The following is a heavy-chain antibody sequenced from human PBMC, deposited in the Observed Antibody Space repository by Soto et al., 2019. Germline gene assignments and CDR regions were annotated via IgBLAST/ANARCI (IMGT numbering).Heavy chain of an antibody. CDR1: GFTFSSYG. J-gene: IGHJ4*02. D-gene: IGHD6-19*01. CDR2: IWYDASNK. Sequence: QVQLVESGGGVVQPGRSLRLSCAASGFTFSSYGMHWVRQAPGKGLAWVAVIWYDASNKYYADSVKGRFTISRDNSKNLLYLQMNSLRAEDTAVYYCARDCAGYSSGWYQRGGFDYWGQGTLVTVSS. CDR3: ARDCAGYSSGWYQRGGFDY. V-gene: IGHV3-33*01.